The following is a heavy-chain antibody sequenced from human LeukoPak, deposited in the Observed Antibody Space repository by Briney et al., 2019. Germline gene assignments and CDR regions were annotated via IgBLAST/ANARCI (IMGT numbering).Heavy chain of an antibody. D-gene: IGHD2-15*01. CDR3: ARDLVVVVAATPVY. CDR2: ISSSTSTI. J-gene: IGHJ4*02. Sequence: GGSLRLSCAASGFTFRSYSMNWVRQAPGKGLEWVSCISSSTSTIYYADSVKGRFTISRDNAKNSLYLQMNSLRAEDTAVYYCARDLVVVVAATPVYWGQGTLVTVSS. CDR1: GFTFRSYS. V-gene: IGHV3-48*01.